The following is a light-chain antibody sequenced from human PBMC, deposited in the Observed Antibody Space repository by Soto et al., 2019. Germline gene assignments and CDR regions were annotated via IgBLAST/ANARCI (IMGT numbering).Light chain of an antibody. CDR1: QSISNY. CDR2: AAS. Sequence: DIPMTQSPSSLSASVGDRVTVTCRASQSISNYVNWYQQKPGKAPKLLIYAASSLASGVPSRFSGSGSGTDFTLTIISLQPEDFATYYCQQSYLSPHTFGQGTKLQIK. CDR3: QQSYLSPHT. J-gene: IGKJ2*01. V-gene: IGKV1-39*01.